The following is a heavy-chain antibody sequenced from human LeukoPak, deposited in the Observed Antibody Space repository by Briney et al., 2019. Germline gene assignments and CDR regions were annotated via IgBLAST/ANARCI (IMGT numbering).Heavy chain of an antibody. Sequence: GASVTVSCKASGYTFTGYYMHWVRQAPGQGLEWMGWINPNSGGTNYAQKFQGRVTMTRDTSISTAYMELSRLRSDDTAVYYCARDGDELVGATPWHYWGQGTLVTVSS. CDR3: ARDGDELVGATPWHY. D-gene: IGHD1-26*01. CDR2: INPNSGGT. J-gene: IGHJ4*02. CDR1: GYTFTGYY. V-gene: IGHV1-2*02.